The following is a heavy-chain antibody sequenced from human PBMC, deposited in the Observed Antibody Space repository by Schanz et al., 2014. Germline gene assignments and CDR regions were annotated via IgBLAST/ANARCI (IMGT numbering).Heavy chain of an antibody. CDR1: GFSFRKSA. CDR2: LTGSGTTT. J-gene: IGHJ5*02. D-gene: IGHD3-16*01. Sequence: EVQLLESGGGLVQPGGSLRLSCAASGFSFRKSAMSWVRQAPGKGLEWVSALTGSGTTTYYADSVKGRFTISRDNANNSLLLRMNSLRAEDTAVYYCASDYNYFETEAPWGQGTLVTVSS. CDR3: ASDYNYFETEAP. V-gene: IGHV3-23*01.